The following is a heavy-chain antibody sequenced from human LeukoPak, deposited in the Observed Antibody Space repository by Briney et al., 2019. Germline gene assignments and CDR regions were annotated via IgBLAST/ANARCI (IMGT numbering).Heavy chain of an antibody. CDR1: GGTFSSYA. J-gene: IGHJ4*02. D-gene: IGHD3-16*01. Sequence: SVKVSCKASGGTFSSYAISWVRQAPGQGLEWMGRIIPILGIANYAQKFQGRVTIAADKSTSTAYMELSSLRSEDTAVYYCARGWGPEFDYWGQGTLVTVSS. CDR3: ARGWGPEFDY. CDR2: IIPILGIA. V-gene: IGHV1-69*04.